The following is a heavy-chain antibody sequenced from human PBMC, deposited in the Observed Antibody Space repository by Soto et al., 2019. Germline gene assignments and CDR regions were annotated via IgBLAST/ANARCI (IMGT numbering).Heavy chain of an antibody. CDR2: IYYSGST. CDR3: ARERGRLHKPRPGLENYYYYMDV. D-gene: IGHD4-4*01. Sequence: SETLSLTCTVSGGSISSGGYYWSWIRQHPGKGLEWIGYIYYSGSTYYNPSLKSRVTISVDTSKNQFSLKLSSVTAADTAVYYCARERGRLHKPRPGLENYYYYMDVWGKGTTVTVSS. V-gene: IGHV4-31*03. CDR1: GGSISSGGYY. J-gene: IGHJ6*03.